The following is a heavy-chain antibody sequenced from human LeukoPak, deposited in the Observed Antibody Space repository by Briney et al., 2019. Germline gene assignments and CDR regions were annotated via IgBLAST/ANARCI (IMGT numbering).Heavy chain of an antibody. D-gene: IGHD4-23*01. V-gene: IGHV3-48*03. Sequence: GGSLRLSCAASGFTFSSYEMNWVRQAPGKGLEWVSYISSSGSTIYYADSVKGRFTISRDNAKNSLYLQMNSLRAEDTAVYYCARERSGLLRWRGAFDIWGQGTMVTVS. CDR1: GFTFSSYE. CDR3: ARERSGLLRWRGAFDI. CDR2: ISSSGSTI. J-gene: IGHJ3*02.